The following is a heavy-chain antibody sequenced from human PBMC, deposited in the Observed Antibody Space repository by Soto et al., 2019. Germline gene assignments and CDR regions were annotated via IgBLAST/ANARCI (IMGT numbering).Heavy chain of an antibody. J-gene: IGHJ4*02. V-gene: IGHV4-30-4*01. D-gene: IGHD1-1*01. Sequence: QVQLQESGPGLVKPSQTLSLTCTVSGGSISSSDSHWSWIRQPPGTGLEWIGYFSYSGYTSYTPSLQSRVTISLDTSKNQFSLNLNSVTAADSAVYYCARARTGTSEYDYWGQGTLVTVSS. CDR1: GGSISSSDSH. CDR2: FSYSGYT. CDR3: ARARTGTSEYDY.